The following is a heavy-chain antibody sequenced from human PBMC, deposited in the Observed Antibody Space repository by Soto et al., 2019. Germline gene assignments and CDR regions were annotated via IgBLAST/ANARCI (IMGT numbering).Heavy chain of an antibody. Sequence: QVQLVESGGGVVQPGRSLRLSCAASGFTFSSYGMHWVRQAPGKGLEWVAVIWYDGSNKYYADSVKGRFTISRDNSKNTLYLQMNSLRAEDTAVYYCARDGGRLRMFDHWGQGTLVTVSS. D-gene: IGHD2-15*01. J-gene: IGHJ4*02. V-gene: IGHV3-33*01. CDR3: ARDGGRLRMFDH. CDR2: IWYDGSNK. CDR1: GFTFSSYG.